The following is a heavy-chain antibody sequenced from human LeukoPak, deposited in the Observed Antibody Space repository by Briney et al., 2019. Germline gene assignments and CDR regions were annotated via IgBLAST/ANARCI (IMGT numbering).Heavy chain of an antibody. D-gene: IGHD6-19*01. Sequence: GGSLRLSCAASGFTFSSYAMSWVRQAPGKGLEWVSAISGSGGSTYYADSVKGRFTISRDNSKNTLYLQMNSLRAEDTAVYYCAKTRISSGWYNYFDYWGQGTLVTVSS. CDR1: GFTFSSYA. CDR3: AKTRISSGWYNYFDY. J-gene: IGHJ4*02. V-gene: IGHV3-23*01. CDR2: ISGSGGST.